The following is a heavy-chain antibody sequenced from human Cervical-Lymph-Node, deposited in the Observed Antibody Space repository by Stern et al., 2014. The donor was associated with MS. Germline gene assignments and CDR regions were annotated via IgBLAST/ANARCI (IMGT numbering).Heavy chain of an antibody. V-gene: IGHV1-69*06. Sequence: QVQLMQSGADVKKPGSAVRVSCKASGGVSCLRQAPGQGLEYMGGIIRPEGTAHYAQRFQGRLTITADTSRNTTYMELRSLRSDDTAVYFCARGTGDNWFDPWGQGTLVSVSS. D-gene: IGHD3-10*01. CDR2: IIRPEGTA. CDR3: ARGTGDNWFDP. J-gene: IGHJ5*02. CDR1: GG.